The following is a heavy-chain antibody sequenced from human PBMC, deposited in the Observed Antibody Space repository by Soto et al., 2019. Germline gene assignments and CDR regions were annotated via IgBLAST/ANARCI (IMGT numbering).Heavy chain of an antibody. Sequence: QVQLQESGPGLVSPLGTLSLTRAVSGGSINTDSWWTWVRQPPGKGLEWIGEIHRSRGTNYNSSLKSRVTISIDRSTNHFSLRLYSVTAADTAVYYCASREEARPFWGQGTLVTVSS. D-gene: IGHD6-6*01. J-gene: IGHJ4*02. CDR2: IHRSRGT. V-gene: IGHV4-4*02. CDR3: ASREEARPF. CDR1: GGSINTDSW.